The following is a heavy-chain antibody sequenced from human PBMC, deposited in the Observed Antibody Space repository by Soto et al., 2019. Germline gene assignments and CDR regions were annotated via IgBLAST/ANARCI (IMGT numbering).Heavy chain of an antibody. CDR2: ISTNGGST. V-gene: IGHV3-64D*06. D-gene: IGHD3-22*01. CDR1: GFTFSIYA. Sequence: GGSLRLSCSASGFTFSIYAMHWVRQAPGKGLEYVSSISTNGGSTHYADSVKGRFTISRDNSKNTQYLQMSSLRADDAAVYYCVKGEYYYDSSGYYPFDYWGQGTLVTVSS. J-gene: IGHJ4*02. CDR3: VKGEYYYDSSGYYPFDY.